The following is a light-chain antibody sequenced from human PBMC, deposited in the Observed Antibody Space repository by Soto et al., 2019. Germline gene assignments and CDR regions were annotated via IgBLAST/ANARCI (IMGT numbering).Light chain of an antibody. J-gene: IGKJ1*01. CDR1: QSVGSN. CDR2: GAS. CDR3: QQSYSRPRT. Sequence: VLTPFPATLSLSPVERATLSCRASQSVGSNLAWYQQKPGQAPRLLISGASTRATGIPVTFSGSGSGTDFTLTISSLQPEDFATYFCQQSYSRPRTFGQGTNVDI. V-gene: IGKV3-15*01.